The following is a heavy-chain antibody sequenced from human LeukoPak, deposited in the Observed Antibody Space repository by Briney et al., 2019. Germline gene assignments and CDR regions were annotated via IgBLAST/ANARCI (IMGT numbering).Heavy chain of an antibody. D-gene: IGHD6-13*01. CDR1: GFTFTSYS. V-gene: IGHV3-21*01. Sequence: GGSLRLSCAASGFTFTSYSMNWVRQAPGKGMEWSSSISSSSSYIYYPAPVKGRFTISRDNAKNSLYLQMNSLRAEDTAVYYCARDQIAPAVPLDYWGQGTLVTVSS. J-gene: IGHJ4*02. CDR2: ISSSSSYI. CDR3: ARDQIAPAVPLDY.